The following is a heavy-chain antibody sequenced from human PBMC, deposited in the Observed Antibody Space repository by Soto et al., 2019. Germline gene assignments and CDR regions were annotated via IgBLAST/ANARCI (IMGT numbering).Heavy chain of an antibody. Sequence: QAQLVESGGGLVKPGGSLRLSCAASGLSFSDYDMSWIRQAPGKGLEWLGYISNDGTTISIADSVKGRFAISRDNAKNSLYLQMNSLRGDDAAVYYCARPTWRGSTAYFDYWGRGTLVTVSS. J-gene: IGHJ4*02. CDR2: ISNDGTTI. CDR1: GLSFSDYD. D-gene: IGHD3-16*01. CDR3: ARPTWRGSTAYFDY. V-gene: IGHV3-11*01.